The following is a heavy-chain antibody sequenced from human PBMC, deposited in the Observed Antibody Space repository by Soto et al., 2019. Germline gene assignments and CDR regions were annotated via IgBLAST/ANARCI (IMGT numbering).Heavy chain of an antibody. Sequence: SVNVSCKVSGGTFSSYSISWVRQAPGQGLECMGWIIPIFGTANYAQKFQGRVTITADESTSTAYMELSSLRSEDTAVYYCASPDYDFWSGFPVMSNPEYGMDVWGQGTTVTVSS. D-gene: IGHD3-3*01. CDR1: GGTFSSYS. CDR2: IIPIFGTA. V-gene: IGHV1-69*13. CDR3: ASPDYDFWSGFPVMSNPEYGMDV. J-gene: IGHJ6*02.